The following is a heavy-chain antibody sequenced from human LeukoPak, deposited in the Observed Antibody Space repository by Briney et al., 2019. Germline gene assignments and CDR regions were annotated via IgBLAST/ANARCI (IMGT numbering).Heavy chain of an antibody. J-gene: IGHJ4*02. CDR1: RFTFSDYG. CDR3: ARASAGTATTMLISYTPFDY. Sequence: GGSLRLSCAASRFTFSDYGMNWVRQAPGKGLEWVSGISGSGASTHYVDSVKGRFTISRDNSNNTLYLQMTTLRAEDTAVYYCARASAGTATTMLISYTPFDYWGQGTLVTVSS. CDR2: ISGSGAST. V-gene: IGHV3-23*01. D-gene: IGHD1-1*01.